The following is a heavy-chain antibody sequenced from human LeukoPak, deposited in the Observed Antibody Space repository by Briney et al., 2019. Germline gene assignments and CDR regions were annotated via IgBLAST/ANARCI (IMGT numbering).Heavy chain of an antibody. D-gene: IGHD3-10*01. J-gene: IGHJ4*02. Sequence: PGGSLRLSCAASGFTFSSYAMSWVRQAPGKGLEWVSAISDSGGTTFYADSVKGRFTISRDNSKNTLYLQMSSLRAEDTAVYYCAKEASGYGYYFDYWGQGTLVTVSS. CDR1: GFTFSSYA. CDR3: AKEASGYGYYFDY. V-gene: IGHV3-23*01. CDR2: ISDSGGTT.